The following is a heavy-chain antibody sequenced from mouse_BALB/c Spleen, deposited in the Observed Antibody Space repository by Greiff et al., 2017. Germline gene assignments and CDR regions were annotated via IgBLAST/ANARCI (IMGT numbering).Heavy chain of an antibody. D-gene: IGHD2-1*01. V-gene: IGHV5-15*02. J-gene: IGHJ1*01. Sequence: EVMLVESGGGLVQPGGSRKLSCAASGFTFSDYGMAWVRQAPGKGPEWVAFISNLAYSIYYADTVTGRFTISRENAKNTLYLEMSSLRSEDTAMYYCAREGKLWYFDVWGAGTTVTVSS. CDR2: ISNLAYSI. CDR3: AREGKLWYFDV. CDR1: GFTFSDYG.